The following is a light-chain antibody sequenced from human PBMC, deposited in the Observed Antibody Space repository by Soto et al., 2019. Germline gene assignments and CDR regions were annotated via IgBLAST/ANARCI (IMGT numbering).Light chain of an antibody. CDR2: DAS. Sequence: IVLTQSPATLSLSPGERATLSCRASQSVSSYLAWYQQKPGQAPRLLIYDASNRATGIPARFSGSGSGTDFTLTISSLEPEDFAVYYCQQRSNWPPISTFGPGTKVDI. J-gene: IGKJ3*01. CDR1: QSVSSY. V-gene: IGKV3-11*01. CDR3: QQRSNWPPIST.